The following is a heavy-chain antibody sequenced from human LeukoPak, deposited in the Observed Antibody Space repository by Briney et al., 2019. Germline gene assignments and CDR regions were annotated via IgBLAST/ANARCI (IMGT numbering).Heavy chain of an antibody. J-gene: IGHJ6*02. D-gene: IGHD3-3*01. CDR3: ARAGVTIFGVVIRPYGMDV. Sequence: ASVKVSCKASGGTFSSYAISWVRQAPGQGLEWMGWISAYNGNTNYAQKLQGRVTMTTDTSTSTAYMELRSLRSDDTAVYYCARAGVTIFGVVIRPYGMDVWGQGTTVTVSS. CDR2: ISAYNGNT. V-gene: IGHV1-18*01. CDR1: GGTFSSYA.